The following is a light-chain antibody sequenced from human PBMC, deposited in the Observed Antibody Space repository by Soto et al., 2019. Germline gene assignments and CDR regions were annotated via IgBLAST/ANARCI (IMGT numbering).Light chain of an antibody. CDR3: QQYTTSPFT. J-gene: IGKJ3*01. Sequence: EIVLTQSPGTLSLSPGERATLYCRASQSVGSNYLTWYQQKPVQAPRGLIYGASSRATGIPDRFSDSGSGADFTLTISRLEPEDFAVYYCQQYTTSPFTFGPGTKVDIK. CDR2: GAS. V-gene: IGKV3-20*01. CDR1: QSVGSNY.